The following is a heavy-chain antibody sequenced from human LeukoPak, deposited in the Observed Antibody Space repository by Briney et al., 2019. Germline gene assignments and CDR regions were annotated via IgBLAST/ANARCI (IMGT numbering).Heavy chain of an antibody. Sequence: PSETLSLTCTVSGGSISSYYWSWIRQPPGKGLEWIGYIYYSGSTNYSPSLKSRVTISVDTSKNQFSLKLSSVTAADTAVYYCARALDTAMTRLDYWGQGTLVTVSS. D-gene: IGHD5-18*01. CDR1: GGSISSYY. J-gene: IGHJ4*02. CDR3: ARALDTAMTRLDY. CDR2: IYYSGST. V-gene: IGHV4-59*01.